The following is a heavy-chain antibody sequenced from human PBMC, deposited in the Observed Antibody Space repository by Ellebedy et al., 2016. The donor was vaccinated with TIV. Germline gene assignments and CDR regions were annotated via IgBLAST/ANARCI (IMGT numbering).Heavy chain of an antibody. Sequence: GGPLRLSCAASGFTFSDYAMSWIRQAPGKGLEWVSYISSSGGTIYYADSVKGRFTISRDNAKNSLYLQMNSLRAGDTAVYYCARDTRFIDQQHNWFDPWGQGTLVTVSS. CDR1: GFTFSDYA. CDR2: ISSSGGTI. CDR3: ARDTRFIDQQHNWFDP. J-gene: IGHJ5*02. V-gene: IGHV3-11*01. D-gene: IGHD2-2*01.